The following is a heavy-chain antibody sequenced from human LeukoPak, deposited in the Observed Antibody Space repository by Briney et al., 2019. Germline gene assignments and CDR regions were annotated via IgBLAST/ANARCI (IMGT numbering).Heavy chain of an antibody. V-gene: IGHV1-18*01. J-gene: IGHJ4*02. CDR2: ISAYNGNT. Sequence: ASVKVSCKASGYTFTSYGISWVRPAPGQGLEWMGWISAYNGNTNYAQKLQGRVTMTTDTSTSTAYMELRSLRSDDTAVYYCARTAAAGTSSGYWGQGTLVTVSS. D-gene: IGHD6-13*01. CDR1: GYTFTSYG. CDR3: ARTAAAGTSSGY.